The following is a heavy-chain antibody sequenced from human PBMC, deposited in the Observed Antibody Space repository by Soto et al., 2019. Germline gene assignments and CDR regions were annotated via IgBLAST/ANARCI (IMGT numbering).Heavy chain of an antibody. J-gene: IGHJ6*02. V-gene: IGHV3-30-3*01. CDR3: AREGGNYAYYYGMDV. Sequence: SLRLSCAASGFTFSSYAMHWVRQAPGKGLEWVAVISYDGSNKYYADSVKGRFTISRDNSKNTLYLQMNSLRAEDTAVYYCAREGGNYAYYYGMDVWGQGTTVTVSS. CDR1: GFTFSSYA. D-gene: IGHD4-4*01. CDR2: ISYDGSNK.